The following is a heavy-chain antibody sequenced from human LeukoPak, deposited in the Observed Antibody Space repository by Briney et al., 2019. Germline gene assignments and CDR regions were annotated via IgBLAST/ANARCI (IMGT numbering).Heavy chain of an antibody. Sequence: SETLSLTCAVYVGSFSGYYWSWVRQPPGKGLEWIGEINHSGSTNYNSSLKSRVTISVDTSKNQFSLKLTSVTAADTAVYYCARGYYGSGSHCCHMDVWGKGTTVTVSS. CDR1: VGSFSGYY. V-gene: IGHV4-34*01. CDR2: INHSGST. D-gene: IGHD3-10*01. CDR3: ARGYYGSGSHCCHMDV. J-gene: IGHJ6*03.